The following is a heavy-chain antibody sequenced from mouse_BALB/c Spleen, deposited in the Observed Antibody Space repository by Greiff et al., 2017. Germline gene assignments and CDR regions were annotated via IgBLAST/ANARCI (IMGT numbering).Heavy chain of an antibody. V-gene: IGHV5-17*02. CDR3: ARGTTATGFAY. Sequence: EVKVVESGGGLVQPGGSRKLSCAASGFTFSSFGMHWVRQAPEKGLEWVAYISSGSSTIYYADTVKGRFTISRDNPKNTLFLQMTSLRSEDTAMYYCARGTTATGFAYWGQGTLVTVSA. CDR2: ISSGSSTI. CDR1: GFTFSSFG. D-gene: IGHD1-2*01. J-gene: IGHJ3*01.